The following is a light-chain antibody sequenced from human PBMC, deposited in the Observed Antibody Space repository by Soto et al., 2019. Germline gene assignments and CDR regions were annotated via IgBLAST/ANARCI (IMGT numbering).Light chain of an antibody. CDR1: ALPKKY. V-gene: IGLV3-25*03. CDR3: QSIDGTGRLDV. Sequence: SYELTQSPSVSVSPGPTARITCSGDALPKKYVYWYQLRPGQAPWLIVYKDNERPSGIPERFSGSSSGPTATLTISGVQAEDEADYYCQSIDGTGRLDVFEGGTKLTVL. CDR2: KDN. J-gene: IGLJ1*01.